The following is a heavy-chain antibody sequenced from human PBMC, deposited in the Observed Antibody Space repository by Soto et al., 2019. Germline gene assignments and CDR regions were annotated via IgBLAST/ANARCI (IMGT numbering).Heavy chain of an antibody. J-gene: IGHJ4*02. Sequence: QTGGSLRLCCAISESTVRRDWMNGVRQAPGKGLEWVANTNPDGSEKYYADSVKGRFTITRDNAKNLLYLQMNSLRVGDTAMYYCSGGVGDAFWGQGTLVTVSS. CDR1: ESTVRRDW. D-gene: IGHD1-26*01. V-gene: IGHV3-7*04. CDR2: TNPDGSEK. CDR3: SGGVGDAF.